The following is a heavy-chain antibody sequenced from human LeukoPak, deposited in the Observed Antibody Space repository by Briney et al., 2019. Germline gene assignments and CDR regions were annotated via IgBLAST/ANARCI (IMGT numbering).Heavy chain of an antibody. CDR2: IYYSGTT. CDR1: GGRINNHY. D-gene: IGHD2-2*01. Sequence: SETLSLTCTVSGGRINNHYWTWIRQPPGKGLEWLGYIYYSGTTNYNPSLRSRVTISIDTSKNQFSLKMSSVTAADTAVYYCASVRKGYCSSTSCYAKGYYYYYMDVWGKGTTVTISS. V-gene: IGHV4-59*11. J-gene: IGHJ6*03. CDR3: ASVRKGYCSSTSCYAKGYYYYYMDV.